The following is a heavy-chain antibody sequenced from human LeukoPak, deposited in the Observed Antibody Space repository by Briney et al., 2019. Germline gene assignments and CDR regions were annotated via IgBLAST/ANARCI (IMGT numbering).Heavy chain of an antibody. CDR3: ARDHDIVVVPADPPAY. Sequence: GASVKVSCKASGYTFTSYGISWVRQAPGQGLEWMGWISAYNGNTNYAQKLQGRVTMTTDTSTSTAYMELRSLRSDGTAVYYCARDHDIVVVPADPPAYWGQGTLVTVSS. CDR1: GYTFTSYG. V-gene: IGHV1-18*01. J-gene: IGHJ4*02. CDR2: ISAYNGNT. D-gene: IGHD2-2*01.